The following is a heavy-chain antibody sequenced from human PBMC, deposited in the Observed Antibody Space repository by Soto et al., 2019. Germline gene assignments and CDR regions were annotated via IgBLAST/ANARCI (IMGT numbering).Heavy chain of an antibody. Sequence: ASVKVSCKASGGTFSSYAISWVRQAPGQGLEWMGGIIPIFGTANYAQKFQGRVTITADESTSTAYMELSSLRSEDTAVYYCARSPYYYGSGSYGPGGYYYYGMDVWGQGTTVTVSS. CDR1: GGTFSSYA. CDR2: IIPIFGTA. V-gene: IGHV1-69*13. D-gene: IGHD3-10*01. CDR3: ARSPYYYGSGSYGPGGYYYYGMDV. J-gene: IGHJ6*02.